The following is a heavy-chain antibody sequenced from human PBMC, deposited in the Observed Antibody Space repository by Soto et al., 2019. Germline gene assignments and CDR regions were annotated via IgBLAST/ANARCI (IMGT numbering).Heavy chain of an antibody. J-gene: IGHJ4*02. Sequence: EVQLVESGGGLVQPGGSLRLSCAASGFTFSSYWMHWVRQVPGKGLVWVSRVNSDGSGISYADSVKGRFTISRDNAKNTLYLQMNSLRAEDTAVYYCAREAGSRAVDYWGQGTLVSVSS. V-gene: IGHV3-74*01. CDR1: GFTFSSYW. CDR3: AREAGSRAVDY. CDR2: VNSDGSGI. D-gene: IGHD3-10*01.